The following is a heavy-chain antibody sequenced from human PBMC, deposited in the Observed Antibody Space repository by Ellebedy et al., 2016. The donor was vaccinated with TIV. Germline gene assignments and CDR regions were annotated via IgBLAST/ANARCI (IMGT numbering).Heavy chain of an antibody. CDR2: IYTDGGT. CDR3: ARDPGGGGDYGDNWFDP. V-gene: IGHV3-66*01. Sequence: GESLKISCAASGFIVSSCFMSWVRQAPGKGLEWVSIIYTDGGTNYTDSVRDRFTISRDDSGNTLYLQMNGLRAEDTAVYYCARDPGGGGDYGDNWFDPWGQGTLSPSPQ. D-gene: IGHD3-16*01. J-gene: IGHJ5*02. CDR1: GFIVSSCF.